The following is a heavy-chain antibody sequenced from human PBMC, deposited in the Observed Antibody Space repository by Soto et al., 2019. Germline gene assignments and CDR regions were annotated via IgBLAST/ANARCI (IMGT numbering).Heavy chain of an antibody. V-gene: IGHV4-4*09. D-gene: IGHD3-22*01. J-gene: IGHJ1*01. CDR2: IHSSGSI. CDR1: GGSISSYY. CDR3: ARDLDGLHDDTSGPFPRPG. Sequence: ETLSLTCTVSGGSISSYYWSWIRQPPGRGLEWIGYIHSSGSIYYNPSLKSRATMSIDTAGNQFSLKVSSVTVADTAVYYCARDLDGLHDDTSGPFPRPGWGQGTLVTVSS.